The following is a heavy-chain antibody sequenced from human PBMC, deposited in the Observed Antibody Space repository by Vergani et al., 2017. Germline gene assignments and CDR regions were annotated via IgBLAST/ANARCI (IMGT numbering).Heavy chain of an antibody. D-gene: IGHD3-16*01. CDR2: IYHSGST. Sequence: QVQLQESGPGLVKPSETLSLTCAVSGYSISSGYYWGWIRQPPGKGLEWIGSIYHSGSTYYNPSLKSRVTISVDTSKNQFSLKLSSVTAADPAVYYCARLSIWGTLDYWGQGTLVTVSS. CDR1: GYSISSGYY. CDR3: ARLSIWGTLDY. J-gene: IGHJ4*02. V-gene: IGHV4-38-2*01.